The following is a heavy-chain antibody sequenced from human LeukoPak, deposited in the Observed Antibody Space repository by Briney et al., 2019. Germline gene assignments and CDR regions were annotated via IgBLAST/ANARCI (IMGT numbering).Heavy chain of an antibody. CDR2: ISGSVSGSGGNT. D-gene: IGHD3-9*01. J-gene: IGHJ4*02. Sequence: PGGSLRLSCAASGFTFSNYAVSWVRQAPGKGLEWVSAISGSVSGSGGNTYYADSVKGRFTISRDNSKNTLFLQMNSLRAEDTAVYYCAKVDEGTGYPQLPFDYWGQGTLVTVSS. CDR3: AKVDEGTGYPQLPFDY. CDR1: GFTFSNYA. V-gene: IGHV3-23*01.